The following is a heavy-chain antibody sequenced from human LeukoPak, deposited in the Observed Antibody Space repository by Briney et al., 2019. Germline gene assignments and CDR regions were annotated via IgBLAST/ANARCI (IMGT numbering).Heavy chain of an antibody. J-gene: IGHJ4*02. V-gene: IGHV3-48*03. CDR1: GFTFSSYE. D-gene: IGHD1-26*01. CDR2: ISSSGSTI. CDR3: ARDIVGATPDY. Sequence: GGSLRLSCAASGFTFSSYEMNWVRQAPGKGLEWVSCISSSGSTIYYADSVKGRFTISRDNAKNSLYLQMNSLRAEDTAVYYCARDIVGATPDYWGQGTLVTVSS.